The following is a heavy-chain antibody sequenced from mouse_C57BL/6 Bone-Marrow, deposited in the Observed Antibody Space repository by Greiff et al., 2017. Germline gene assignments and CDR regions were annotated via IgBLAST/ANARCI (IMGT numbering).Heavy chain of an antibody. CDR1: GFSLSTFGMG. V-gene: IGHV8-8*01. Sequence: QVTLKVCGPGILQPSQTLSLTCSFSGFSLSTFGMGVGWLRQPSGKGLEWLAHIWWGDDKYYNPALKSLLTISKDTSKNQVFLKIANVDTADTATYDCAGMWYDGSWGFAYWGQGTLVTVSA. CDR2: IWWGDDK. D-gene: IGHD2-14*01. CDR3: AGMWYDGSWGFAY. J-gene: IGHJ3*01.